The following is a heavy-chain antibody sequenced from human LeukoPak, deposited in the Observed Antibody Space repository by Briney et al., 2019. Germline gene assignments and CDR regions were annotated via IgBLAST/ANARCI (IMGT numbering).Heavy chain of an antibody. CDR1: GFTFSSYG. CDR3: AKDQVSSWYPSN. J-gene: IGHJ4*02. D-gene: IGHD6-13*01. Sequence: GGSLRLSCAASGFTFSSYGMHWVRQAPGKGLEWVAVISYDGSNKYYADSVKGRFTISRDNSKNTLYLQMNSLRAEDTAVYYCAKDQVSSWYPSNWGQGTLVTVSS. V-gene: IGHV3-30*18. CDR2: ISYDGSNK.